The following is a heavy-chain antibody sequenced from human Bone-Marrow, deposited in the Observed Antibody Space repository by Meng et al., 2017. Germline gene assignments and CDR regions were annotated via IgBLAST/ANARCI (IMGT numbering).Heavy chain of an antibody. CDR3: ARELVDDDY. J-gene: IGHJ4*02. D-gene: IGHD3/OR15-3a*01. CDR1: GGTFRNFW. CDR2: IWYDGSNK. Sequence: GQLGGSGGGLVKRGGPLRLFCLAFGGTFRNFWMTWVRQAPGEGQEWVAVIWYDGSNKYYADSVKGRFTISRDNSKNTLYLPMNSLRAEDTAVYYCARELVDDDYWGQGTLVTVSS. V-gene: IGHV3-33*08.